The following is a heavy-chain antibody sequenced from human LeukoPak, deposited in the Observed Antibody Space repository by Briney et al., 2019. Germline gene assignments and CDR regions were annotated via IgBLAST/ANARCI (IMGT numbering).Heavy chain of an antibody. J-gene: IGHJ4*02. CDR3: AKAYDFCSCPTYYFDY. D-gene: IGHD3-3*01. V-gene: IGHV3-23*01. CDR2: ISGSGGST. Sequence: GGSLRLSCAASGFTFSSYAMSWVRQAPGKGLEWVSAISGSGGSTYYADSVKGRFTISRDNSKNTLYLQMNSLRAEDTAVYYCAKAYDFCSCPTYYFDYWGQGTLVTVSS. CDR1: GFTFSSYA.